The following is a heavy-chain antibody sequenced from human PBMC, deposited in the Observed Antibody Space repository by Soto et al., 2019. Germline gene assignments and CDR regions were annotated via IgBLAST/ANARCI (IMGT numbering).Heavy chain of an antibody. Sequence: QVQLVQSGAEVKKPGASVKVSCKASGYTFTSYGISWVRQAPGQGLEWMGWISAYNGNTNYAQKLQGRVTMTTDTSTSTAYMELRSLRSDDTAVYYCARAPLNYYDSSDYYPTYDYWGQGTLVTVSS. CDR3: ARAPLNYYDSSDYYPTYDY. CDR2: ISAYNGNT. CDR1: GYTFTSYG. V-gene: IGHV1-18*04. D-gene: IGHD3-22*01. J-gene: IGHJ4*02.